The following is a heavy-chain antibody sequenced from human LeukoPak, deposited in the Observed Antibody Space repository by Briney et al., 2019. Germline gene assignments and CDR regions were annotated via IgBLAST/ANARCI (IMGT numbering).Heavy chain of an antibody. CDR1: GVSVSSGSYY. CDR2: IYYSGST. CDR3: ARAHDSSGYYYDVGMAFDI. V-gene: IGHV4-61*01. Sequence: SETLSLTCTVSGVSVSSGSYYWSWIRQPPGKGLEWIGYIYYSGSTNYNPSLKSRVTISVDTSKNQFSLKLSSVTAADTAVYYCARAHDSSGYYYDVGMAFDIWGQGTMVTVSS. D-gene: IGHD3-22*01. J-gene: IGHJ3*02.